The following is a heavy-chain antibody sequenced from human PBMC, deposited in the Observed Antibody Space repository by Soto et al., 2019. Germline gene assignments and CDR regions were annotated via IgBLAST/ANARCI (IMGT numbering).Heavy chain of an antibody. CDR2: VYYGGST. CDR1: GGSISSSSYY. V-gene: IGHV4-39*01. J-gene: IGHJ6*02. CDR3: AGGDYYHSSGYYFYYYTMDV. D-gene: IGHD3-22*01. Sequence: QLHLQESGPGLVKPSETLSLTCTVSGGSISSSSYYWGWIRQPPGKGLEWIGNVYYGGSTYYNPSLKSRVPISVETSKSQFSLELSSVTAADTAVYYCAGGDYYHSSGYYFYYYTMDVWGQGTTVTVSS.